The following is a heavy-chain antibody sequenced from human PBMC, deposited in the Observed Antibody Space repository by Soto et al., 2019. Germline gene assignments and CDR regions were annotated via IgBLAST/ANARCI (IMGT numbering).Heavy chain of an antibody. Sequence: VESLKLSCQCPGYTFYNFWIGWVRQLPGQGLEWMGIIYPCDHETRYSPSFLGKVTISAEKSINTAYLQWSSLEASDSAFYFCARSPCSSPDFEVWGKGDMVTVSA. D-gene: IGHD6-13*01. V-gene: IGHV5-51*01. CDR1: GYTFYNFW. CDR3: ARSPCSSPDFEV. CDR2: IYPCDHET. J-gene: IGHJ4*02.